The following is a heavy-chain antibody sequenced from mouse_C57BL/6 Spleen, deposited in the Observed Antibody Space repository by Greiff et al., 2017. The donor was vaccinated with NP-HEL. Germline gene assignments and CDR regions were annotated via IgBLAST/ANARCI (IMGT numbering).Heavy chain of an antibody. V-gene: IGHV1-7*01. CDR2: IYPSSGYT. CDR3: AVLSWFAY. Sequence: VQLQESGAELAKPGASVKLSCKASGYTFTSYWMHWVNQRPGPGLEWIGYIYPSSGYTKYNQKFKDKATLTADKSSSTAYMQRSSLTYEDSAVYYCAVLSWFAYWGQGTLVTVSA. J-gene: IGHJ3*01. CDR1: GYTFTSYW.